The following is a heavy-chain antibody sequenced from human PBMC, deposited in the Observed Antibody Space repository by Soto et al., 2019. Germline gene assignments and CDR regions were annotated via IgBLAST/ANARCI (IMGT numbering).Heavy chain of an antibody. CDR1: GFAFSSYA. Sequence: GGSLRLSCAASGFAFSSYAMSWVRQAPGKGLEWVSAISGSGGSTYYADSVKGRFTISRDNSKNTLYLQMNSLRAEDTAVYYCAKWKLWLRRGMDVWGQGTTVTVSS. J-gene: IGHJ6*02. CDR3: AKWKLWLRRGMDV. D-gene: IGHD5-18*01. CDR2: ISGSGGST. V-gene: IGHV3-23*01.